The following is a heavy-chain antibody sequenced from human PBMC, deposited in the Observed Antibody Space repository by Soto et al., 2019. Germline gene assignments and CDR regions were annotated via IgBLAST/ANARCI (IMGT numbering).Heavy chain of an antibody. Sequence: SETLSLTCAVYGGSFSGYYWSWIRQPPGKGLEWIGEINHSGSTNYNPSLKSRVTISVDTSKNQFSLKPSSVTAADTAVYYCARGRRLLWFGEFPTRYMDVWGKGTTVTVSS. V-gene: IGHV4-34*01. CDR1: GGSFSGYY. D-gene: IGHD3-10*01. J-gene: IGHJ6*03. CDR2: INHSGST. CDR3: ARGRRLLWFGEFPTRYMDV.